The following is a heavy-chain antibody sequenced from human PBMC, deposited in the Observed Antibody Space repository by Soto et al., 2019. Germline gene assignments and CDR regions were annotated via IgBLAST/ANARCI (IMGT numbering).Heavy chain of an antibody. D-gene: IGHD6-13*01. V-gene: IGHV3-23*01. CDR2: ISGSGGST. Sequence: GGSLRLSCAASGFTFSSYAMSWVRQAPGKGLEWVSAISGSGGSTYYADSVKGRFTISRDNSKNTLYLQMNSLRAEDTAVYYSAKGGFSSSWPGYYYYGMDVWGQGTTVTVSS. CDR3: AKGGFSSSWPGYYYYGMDV. CDR1: GFTFSSYA. J-gene: IGHJ6*02.